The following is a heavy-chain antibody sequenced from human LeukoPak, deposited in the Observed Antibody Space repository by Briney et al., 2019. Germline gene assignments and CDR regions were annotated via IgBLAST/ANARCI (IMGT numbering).Heavy chain of an antibody. CDR1: GYTFTSYD. CDR2: MNPNSGNT. J-gene: IGHJ6*03. V-gene: IGHV1-8*01. Sequence: ASVKVSCKASGYTFTSYDINWVRQATGQGLEWMGWMNPNSGNTGYAQKFQGRVTMTRNTSISTAYMELSSLRSEDTAVYYCARFRHTYYDFWSGYYTGSPMDVWGKGTTVTVSS. CDR3: ARFRHTYYDFWSGYYTGSPMDV. D-gene: IGHD3-3*01.